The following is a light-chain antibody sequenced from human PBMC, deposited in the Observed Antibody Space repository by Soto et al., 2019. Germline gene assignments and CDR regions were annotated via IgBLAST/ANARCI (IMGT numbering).Light chain of an antibody. J-gene: IGKJ2*03. CDR1: QSVRTY. V-gene: IGKV3-11*01. CDR3: QQYYYTPYS. Sequence: EIVLTQSPATLSLSPGDRATLSCRASQSVRTYLAWYQQKSGQTPRLVIYDASNRATGIPARFSGSGSGTDFTLTISRLQAEDVAVYYCQQYYYTPYSFGQGTKLEIK. CDR2: DAS.